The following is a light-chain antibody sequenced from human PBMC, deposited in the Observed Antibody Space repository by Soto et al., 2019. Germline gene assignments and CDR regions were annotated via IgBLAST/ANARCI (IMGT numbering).Light chain of an antibody. J-gene: IGKJ3*01. V-gene: IGKV1-27*01. CDR2: AAS. CDR1: QGIRNF. Sequence: DIQMTQSPPSLFASVGDRVTITCRASQGIRNFVAWYQQKPGKAPKLLIYAASTLQSGVPSRFSGSGSGTDFPLTINSLQPEDVATYSCQKYSSVPVFGPGTKVEIK. CDR3: QKYSSVPV.